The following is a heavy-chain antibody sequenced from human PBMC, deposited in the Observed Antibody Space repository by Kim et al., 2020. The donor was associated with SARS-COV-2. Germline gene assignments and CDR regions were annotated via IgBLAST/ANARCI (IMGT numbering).Heavy chain of an antibody. CDR3: ARDRPAGSSYFYYYGLDV. CDR1: GFTFSSYS. Sequence: GGSLRLSCAASGFTFSSYSINWVRQAPGKGLEWVSYISSSSSTIYYADSVKSRFTISRDNAKNSLSLQMNSLRDEDTAVYYCARDRPAGSSYFYYYGLDV. CDR2: ISSSSSTI. V-gene: IGHV3-48*02. D-gene: IGHD6-25*01. J-gene: IGHJ6*01.